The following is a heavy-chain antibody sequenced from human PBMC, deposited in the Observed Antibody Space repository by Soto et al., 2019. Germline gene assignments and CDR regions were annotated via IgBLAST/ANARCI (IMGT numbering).Heavy chain of an antibody. CDR3: ATSSHLLWFGESPQDNWFDP. V-gene: IGHV1-69*13. Sequence: SVKVSCKASGGTFSSYAISWVRQAPGQGLEWMGGIIPIFGTANYAQKFQGRVTITADESTSTAYMELSSLRSEDTAVYYCATSSHLLWFGESPQDNWFDPWGQGTLVTVSS. CDR1: GGTFSSYA. J-gene: IGHJ5*02. D-gene: IGHD3-10*01. CDR2: IIPIFGTA.